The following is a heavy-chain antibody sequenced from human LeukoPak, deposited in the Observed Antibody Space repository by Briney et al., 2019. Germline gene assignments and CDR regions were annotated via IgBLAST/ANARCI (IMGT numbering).Heavy chain of an antibody. D-gene: IGHD6-13*01. Sequence: GGSLRLSCAASGFTFDDYGMSWVRQAPGKGLEWVSAITGSGAFTDYADSVKGRFTISRDNSKNTLYLQMNSLRADDTAVYYCAIFPESTSWPEYFQKWGQGTLVTVSS. CDR2: ITGSGAFT. V-gene: IGHV3-23*01. J-gene: IGHJ1*01. CDR1: GFTFDDYG. CDR3: AIFPESTSWPEYFQK.